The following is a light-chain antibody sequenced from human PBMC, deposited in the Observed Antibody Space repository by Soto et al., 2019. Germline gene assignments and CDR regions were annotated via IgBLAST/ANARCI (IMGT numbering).Light chain of an antibody. CDR2: SHN. CDR1: ASNIGNSF. V-gene: IGLV1-47*02. Sequence: QLVLTQPPSASGTPGQRVTISCSGGASNIGNSFVYWYQQLPGTAPQLLIFSHNQRPSGVPDRFSVSKSGASASLAITGLRSEDEADYYCAAWDDSLSAYVFGPGTKLTVL. J-gene: IGLJ1*01. CDR3: AAWDDSLSAYV.